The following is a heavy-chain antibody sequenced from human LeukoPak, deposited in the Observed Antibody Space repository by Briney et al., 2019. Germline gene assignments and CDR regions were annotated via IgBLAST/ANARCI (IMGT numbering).Heavy chain of an antibody. Sequence: SETLSLTYTASGGSISSYYWSWIRQPPGKGLEWIGYIYYSGSTNYNPSLKSRVTISVDTSKNQFSLKLSSVTAADTAVYYCARGRNDYGDYDFDYWGQGTLVTVSS. J-gene: IGHJ4*02. D-gene: IGHD4-17*01. CDR2: IYYSGST. CDR3: ARGRNDYGDYDFDY. V-gene: IGHV4-59*01. CDR1: GGSISSYY.